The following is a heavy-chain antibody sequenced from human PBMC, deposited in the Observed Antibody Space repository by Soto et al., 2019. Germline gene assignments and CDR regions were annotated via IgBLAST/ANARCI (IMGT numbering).Heavy chain of an antibody. CDR2: TYYRSRWYT. J-gene: IGHJ3*02. D-gene: IGHD3-10*01. CDR1: GDSVSSNRAA. CDR3: AREDSAATKDAFDM. V-gene: IGHV6-1*01. Sequence: PSQTLSLTCAISGDSVSSNRAAWGWIRQSPPRGLEWLGRTYYRSRWYTDYADSVKSRITINPDTYRNQFSLQLNSVTPEDTAVYYCAREDSAATKDAFDMWGPGKMVTVSS.